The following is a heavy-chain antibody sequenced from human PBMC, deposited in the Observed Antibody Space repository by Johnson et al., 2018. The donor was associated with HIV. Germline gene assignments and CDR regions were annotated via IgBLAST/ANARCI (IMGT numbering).Heavy chain of an antibody. Sequence: QLVESGGGLVQPGGSLRLSCAASGFTFSSYAMSWVRQAPGKGLEWVSAITGGGGSTYYADSVKGQFTISRDNSKNTLFLQMNNLRGEDTAVYYCAKSNHHLPLDIWGQGTMVTVSS. V-gene: IGHV3-23*04. CDR2: ITGGGGST. CDR3: AKSNHHLPLDI. CDR1: GFTFSSYA. J-gene: IGHJ3*02.